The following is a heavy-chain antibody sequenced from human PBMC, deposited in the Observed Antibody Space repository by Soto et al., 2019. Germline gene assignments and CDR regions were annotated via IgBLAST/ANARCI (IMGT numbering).Heavy chain of an antibody. Sequence: PSETLSLTCTASGGSISRYYWNWIRQPPGKTLEWIGYISESGSTKYNPSLKSRVTILVDTPKNQFSLKLSSVTAADTAVYYCARDPGIIGTTDYFDYWGQGILVTVSS. J-gene: IGHJ4*02. D-gene: IGHD1-7*01. V-gene: IGHV4-59*01. CDR1: GGSISRYY. CDR2: ISESGST. CDR3: ARDPGIIGTTDYFDY.